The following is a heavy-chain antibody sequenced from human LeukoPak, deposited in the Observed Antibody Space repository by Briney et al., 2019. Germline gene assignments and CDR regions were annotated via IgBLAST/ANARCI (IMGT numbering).Heavy chain of an antibody. V-gene: IGHV1-69*05. CDR1: GGTFSSYA. D-gene: IGHD5-12*01. CDR2: IIPIFGTA. Sequence: SVKVSCKASGGTFSSYAISWVRQAPGQGLEWMGGIIPIFGTANYAQKFQGRVTITTDESTSTAYMELSSLRSEDTAVYYCARGRYSGYEGNSFDYWGQGTLVTVSS. CDR3: ARGRYSGYEGNSFDY. J-gene: IGHJ4*02.